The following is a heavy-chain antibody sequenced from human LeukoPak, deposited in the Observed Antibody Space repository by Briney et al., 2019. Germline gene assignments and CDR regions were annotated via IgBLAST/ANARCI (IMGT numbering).Heavy chain of an antibody. CDR1: GFTVSSNY. CDR3: ARGTRLRTLLPTLALDY. D-gene: IGHD6-25*01. Sequence: GGFLRLSCAASGFTVSSNYMSWVRQAPGKGLEWVSVIYSGGSTYYADSVKGRFTISRDNSKNTLYLQMNSLRAEDTAVYYCARGTRLRTLLPTLALDYWGQGTLVTVSS. J-gene: IGHJ4*02. V-gene: IGHV3-53*01. CDR2: IYSGGST.